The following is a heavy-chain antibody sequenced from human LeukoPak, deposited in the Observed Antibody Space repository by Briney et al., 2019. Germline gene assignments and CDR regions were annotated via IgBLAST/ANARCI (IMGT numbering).Heavy chain of an antibody. D-gene: IGHD2-15*01. J-gene: IGHJ6*03. CDR2: INPNSGGT. CDR1: GYTFTDYF. V-gene: IGHV1-2*02. Sequence: SVNVSCNASGYTFTDYFMHWVRQAPGQGLEWMGLINPNSGGTNFAQKYQGRVTMTRNTSISTAYMELSSLRSEDTAVYYCARGVVVVVAATRVTNYYMDVWGKGTTVTISS. CDR3: ARGVVVVVAATRVTNYYMDV.